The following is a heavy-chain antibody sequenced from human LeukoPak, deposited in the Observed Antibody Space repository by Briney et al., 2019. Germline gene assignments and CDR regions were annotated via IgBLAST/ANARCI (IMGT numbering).Heavy chain of an antibody. V-gene: IGHV2-5*02. CDR3: AHRFYDFWSGYTPGYMDV. CDR1: GFSLRTCGVG. D-gene: IGHD3-3*01. J-gene: IGHJ6*03. Sequence: SGPTLVNPTQTLTLTCTFSGFSLRTCGVGVGWIRQPPGKALEWLSLIYWDDDKRYSPSLKSRLTISKDTSQNQVVLTMTNMDPVDTATYYCAHRFYDFWSGYTPGYMDVWGKGTTVTVSS. CDR2: IYWDDDK.